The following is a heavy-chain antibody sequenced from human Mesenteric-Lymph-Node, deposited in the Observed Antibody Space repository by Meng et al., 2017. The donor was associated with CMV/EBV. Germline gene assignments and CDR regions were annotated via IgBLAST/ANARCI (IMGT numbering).Heavy chain of an antibody. CDR1: GGSISSGGYY. CDR2: IYYSGST. Sequence: SETLSLTCTVSGGSISSGGYYWSWIRQHPGKGLEWIGYIYYSGSTYYNPSLKSRVTISVDTSKNQFSLKLSSVTAADTAVYYCARAPQQLVWGYYFDYWGQGTLVTVSS. J-gene: IGHJ4*02. D-gene: IGHD6-13*01. V-gene: IGHV4-31*03. CDR3: ARAPQQLVWGYYFDY.